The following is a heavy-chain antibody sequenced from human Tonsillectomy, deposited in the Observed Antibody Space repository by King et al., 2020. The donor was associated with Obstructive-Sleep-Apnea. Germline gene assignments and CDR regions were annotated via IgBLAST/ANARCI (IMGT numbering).Heavy chain of an antibody. CDR1: GFSFDGYA. D-gene: IGHD3-10*01. V-gene: IGHV3-9*01. Sequence: VQLVESGGGLVQPGRSLRLSCAASGFSFDGYAMHWVRRPPGKGLEWVSGISWNRGNIDYADSVKGRFTISRDNAKKSLYLQMNSLRAEDTALYYCARGSGEDVSSSVWNWGQGTLVTVSS. J-gene: IGHJ4*02. CDR2: ISWNRGNI. CDR3: ARGSGEDVSSSVWN.